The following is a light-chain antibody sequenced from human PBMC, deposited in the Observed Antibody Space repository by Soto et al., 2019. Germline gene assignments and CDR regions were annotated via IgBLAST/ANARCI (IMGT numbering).Light chain of an antibody. CDR1: RSDIGAYAY. J-gene: IGLJ1*01. CDR3: GSWDSSLSAYV. Sequence: QSALTQPASVSGSPGQSITISCTGTRSDIGAYAYVSWYQQYPGKAPKLMIYHVRSRPSGVSNRFSGSKSGTSATLGITGFQTGDEADHYCGSWDSSLSAYVFGTGTKLTVL. V-gene: IGLV2-14*03. CDR2: HVR.